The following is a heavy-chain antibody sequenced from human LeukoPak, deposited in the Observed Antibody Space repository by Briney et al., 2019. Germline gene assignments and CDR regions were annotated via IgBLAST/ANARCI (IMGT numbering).Heavy chain of an antibody. CDR3: ARTDVLLWFGELSWFDP. CDR2: INTNTGNP. J-gene: IGHJ5*02. D-gene: IGHD3-10*01. CDR1: GYTFTSYA. Sequence: ASVKVSCKASGYTFTSYAMNWVRQAPGQGLEWMGWINTNTGNPTYAQGFTGRFVFSLDTSVSTAYLQISSLKAEDTAVYYCARTDVLLWFGELSWFDPWGQGTLVTVSS. V-gene: IGHV7-4-1*02.